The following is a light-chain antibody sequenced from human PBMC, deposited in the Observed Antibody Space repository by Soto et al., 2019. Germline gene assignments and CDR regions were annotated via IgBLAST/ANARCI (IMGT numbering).Light chain of an antibody. J-gene: IGLJ1*01. CDR2: EVT. V-gene: IGLV2-14*01. CDR1: SSDVGGYNY. Sequence: QSALAQPASVSGSPGQSITISCTGTSSDVGGYNYVAWYQQHPGKAPKLIIYEVTNRPSGVSYLFSASKSGNTASLTISGLQSEDEADYYCISYTGKSASYVFGTGTKLTVL. CDR3: ISYTGKSASYV.